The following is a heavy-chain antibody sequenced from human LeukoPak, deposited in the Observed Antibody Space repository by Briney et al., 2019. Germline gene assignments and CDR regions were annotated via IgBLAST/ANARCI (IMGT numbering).Heavy chain of an antibody. CDR2: IWYGGSNK. Sequence: GGSLRLSCAASGFTFSSYGMHWVRQAPGKGLEWVAFIWYGGSNKYYADSVKGRFTISRDNSKNTLYLQMNSLRAEDTAVYYCAKGDQWELPFDYWGQGTLVTVSS. CDR3: AKGDQWELPFDY. J-gene: IGHJ4*02. D-gene: IGHD1-26*01. V-gene: IGHV3-30*02. CDR1: GFTFSSYG.